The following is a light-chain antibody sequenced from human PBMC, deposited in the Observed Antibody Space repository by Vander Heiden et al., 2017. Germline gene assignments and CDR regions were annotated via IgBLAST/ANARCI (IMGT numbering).Light chain of an antibody. CDR2: WAS. V-gene: IGKV4-1*01. CDR1: QSVLSRSNNKNY. Sequence: DIVMTQSPDSLTVSLGERATINCKSSQSVLSRSNNKNYLVWYQKKPGQAPRLLISWASTRESGVPDRFSGSGSGTDFTLTISSLQAEDVAVYYCQQCYSDPLTFGGGTKVEIK. J-gene: IGKJ4*01. CDR3: QQCYSDPLT.